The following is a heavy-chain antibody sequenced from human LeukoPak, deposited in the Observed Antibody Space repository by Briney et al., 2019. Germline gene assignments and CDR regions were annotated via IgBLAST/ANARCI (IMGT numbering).Heavy chain of an antibody. V-gene: IGHV3-23*01. J-gene: IGHJ4*02. D-gene: IGHD3-3*01. CDR1: GFSFNSYA. CDR2: ISGSGGST. Sequence: GGSLRLSCAASGFSFNSYAMSWVRQAPGKGLEWVSSISGSGGSTFYSNSVKGRFTISRDNSKSMLYLQMNSLRAEDTAVYYCAKDWNYFDYWGQGTLVTVSS. CDR3: AKDWNYFDY.